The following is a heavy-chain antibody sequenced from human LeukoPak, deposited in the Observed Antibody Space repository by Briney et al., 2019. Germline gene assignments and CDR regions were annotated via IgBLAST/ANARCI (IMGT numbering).Heavy chain of an antibody. Sequence: GGSLRLSCVASGLTLSNYWMSWVRQAPGKGLEWVANIKQDGSETEYVDSVKGRFTISRDNAKNSLYLQMNSLRAEDTAVYYCARDRDSSGWLHYFDYWGQGTLVTVSS. J-gene: IGHJ4*02. CDR1: GLTLSNYW. CDR3: ARDRDSSGWLHYFDY. CDR2: IKQDGSET. D-gene: IGHD6-19*01. V-gene: IGHV3-7*01.